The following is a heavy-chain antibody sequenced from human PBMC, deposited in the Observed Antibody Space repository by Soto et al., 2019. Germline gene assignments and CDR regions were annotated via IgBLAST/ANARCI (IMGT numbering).Heavy chain of an antibody. CDR3: ARLGASRTLV. CDR1: GGSINSYY. V-gene: IGHV4-59*01. J-gene: IGHJ3*01. CDR2: VYYTGDT. D-gene: IGHD7-27*01. Sequence: SETLSLTCNVSGGSINSYYLSWIRQSPGKGLEWIGYVYYTGDTNYNPSLKSRVTISVDPSKSQFSLKLNSVTAADTAVYFCARLGASRTLVWGQGTMVTVS.